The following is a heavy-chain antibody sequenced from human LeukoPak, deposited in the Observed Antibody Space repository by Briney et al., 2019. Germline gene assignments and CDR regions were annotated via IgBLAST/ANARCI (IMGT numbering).Heavy chain of an antibody. CDR1: GFTFSSYA. D-gene: IGHD6-13*01. CDR2: ISYDGSNK. CDR3: ARGGPAAGRFDY. V-gene: IGHV3-30*14. Sequence: GGSLRLSCAASGFTFSSYAMHWVRQAPGKGLEWVAVISYDGSNKYYADSVKGRFTTSRDNSKNTLYLQMNSLRAEDTAVYYCARGGPAAGRFDYWGQGTLVTVSS. J-gene: IGHJ4*02.